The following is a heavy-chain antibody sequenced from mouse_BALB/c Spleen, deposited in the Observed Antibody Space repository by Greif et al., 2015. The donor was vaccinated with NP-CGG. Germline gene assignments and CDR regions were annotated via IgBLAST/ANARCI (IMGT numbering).Heavy chain of an antibody. J-gene: IGHJ2*01. CDR2: INPSNGRT. CDR3: ARGAPSRPDF. V-gene: IGHV1S81*02. Sequence: SGAELVKPGASVKLSCKASGYTFTSYWMHWVKQRPGQGLEWIGEINPSNGRTNYNEKFKSKATLTVDKSSSTAYNERRSPTSEVSAVYYCARGAPSRPDFWGQGTTLTVSS. CDR1: GYTFTSYW.